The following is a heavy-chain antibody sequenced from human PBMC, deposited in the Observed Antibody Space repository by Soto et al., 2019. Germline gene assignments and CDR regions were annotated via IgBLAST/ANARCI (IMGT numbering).Heavy chain of an antibody. Sequence: SETLSLTCDVSVEPMTGGYYWGWIRQSPGKGLEWIGSIYYGGTTYYNPSLRSRLAISIDTSKNQFSLRLSSVTAADTALYYCARGWYYFDFWGQGTLVTSPQ. V-gene: IGHV4-38-2*01. D-gene: IGHD2-15*01. CDR1: VEPMTGGYY. CDR2: IYYGGTT. CDR3: ARGWYYFDF. J-gene: IGHJ4*02.